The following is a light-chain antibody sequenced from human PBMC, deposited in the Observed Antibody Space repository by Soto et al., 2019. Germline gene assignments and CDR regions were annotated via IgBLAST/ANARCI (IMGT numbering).Light chain of an antibody. V-gene: IGKV3-15*01. CDR3: QQYNNWPPWT. CDR1: QSVSSN. CDR2: GAS. J-gene: IGKJ1*01. Sequence: EIVMTQSPATLSVSPGERATLSCRASQSVSSNLAWYQQKPGQAPRLLIYGASTRATGIPARVSGSGSGTEFTLPISRLQSEDFAVYYCQQYNNWPPWTFGQGPKVEIK.